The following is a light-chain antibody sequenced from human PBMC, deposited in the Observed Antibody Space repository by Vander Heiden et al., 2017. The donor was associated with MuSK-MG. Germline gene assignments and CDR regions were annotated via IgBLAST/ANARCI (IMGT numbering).Light chain of an antibody. CDR1: TGAVTSGFY. CDR3: LLYCGDMGG. J-gene: IGLJ3*02. V-gene: IGLV7-43*01. CDR2: NTR. Sequence: QTVVTQEPSLTVSPGGTVTLTCASSTGAVTSGFYPNWVQQKPGQVPRTRISNTRNKHAWTPARFSGSLLGGKAALTLSGVQPEDEAEYYCLLYCGDMGGFGGGTKLTVL.